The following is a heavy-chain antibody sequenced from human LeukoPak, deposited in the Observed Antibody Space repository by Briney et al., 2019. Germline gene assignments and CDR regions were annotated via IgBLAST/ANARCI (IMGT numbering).Heavy chain of an antibody. Sequence: GGSLRLSCAASGFSFGSFGMTWVRQAPGKGLEWVSDISGSGSDTNYADSVKGRFTISRDNAKNSLYLQMNSLRAEDTAVYYCVRDSLVGYGHRYFDCWGQGTLVTVSS. V-gene: IGHV3-21*01. J-gene: IGHJ4*02. CDR1: GFSFGSFG. CDR3: VRDSLVGYGHRYFDC. CDR2: ISGSGSDT. D-gene: IGHD5-18*01.